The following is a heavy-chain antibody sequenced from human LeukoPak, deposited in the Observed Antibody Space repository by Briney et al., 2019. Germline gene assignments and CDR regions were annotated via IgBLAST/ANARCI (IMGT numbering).Heavy chain of an antibody. CDR3: ARSHGIAAPYRKRNWFDP. D-gene: IGHD6-13*01. CDR1: GYTFTGYY. Sequence: GASVKVSCKASGYTFTGYYMHWVRQAPGQGLEWMGWINPNSGGTNYAQKFQGRVTMTRDTSISTAYMELSRLRSDDTAVYYCARSHGIAAPYRKRNWFDPWGQGTLVTVSS. J-gene: IGHJ5*02. CDR2: INPNSGGT. V-gene: IGHV1-2*02.